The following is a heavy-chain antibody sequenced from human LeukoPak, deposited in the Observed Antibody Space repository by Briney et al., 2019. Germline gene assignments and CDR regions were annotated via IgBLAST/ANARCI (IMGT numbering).Heavy chain of an antibody. Sequence: ASAKVSCKASGYTFTSYGISWVRQAPGQGLEWMGWISAYNGNTNYAQKLQGRVTMTTDTSTSTAYMELRSLRSDDTAVYYCARDDGIAVAGPGVDYWGQGTLVTVSS. CDR1: GYTFTSYG. D-gene: IGHD6-19*01. CDR3: ARDDGIAVAGPGVDY. J-gene: IGHJ4*02. CDR2: ISAYNGNT. V-gene: IGHV1-18*01.